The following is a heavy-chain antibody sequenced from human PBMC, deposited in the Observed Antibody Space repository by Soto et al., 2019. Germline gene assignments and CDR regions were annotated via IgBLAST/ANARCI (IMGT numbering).Heavy chain of an antibody. CDR1: GFTFGDYA. V-gene: IGHV3-49*03. CDR2: IRSKAYGGTT. CDR3: TRDPGTRYCSSTTCRNWLDP. Sequence: GGSLRLSCTTSGFTFGDYAMSWFRQAPGKGLEWVGFIRSKAYGGTTEYAASVKGRFTISRDDSKSIAYLQMNSLKTDDTAVYYCTRDPGTRYCSSTTCRNWLDPWGQGTLVTVSS. J-gene: IGHJ5*02. D-gene: IGHD2-2*01.